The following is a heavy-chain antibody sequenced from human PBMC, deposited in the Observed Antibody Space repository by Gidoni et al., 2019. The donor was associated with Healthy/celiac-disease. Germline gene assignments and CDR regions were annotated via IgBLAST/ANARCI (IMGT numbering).Heavy chain of an antibody. D-gene: IGHD6-19*01. CDR2: ISSSSSYT. V-gene: IGHV3-11*05. Sequence: QVQLVESGGGLVKPGGSLRLSCAASGFTFSDYYMSWIRQAPGKGLEWVSYISSSSSYTNYADSVKGRFTISRDNAKNSLYLQMNSLRAEDTAVYYCARDRRGSGWENDAFDIWGQGTMVTVSS. CDR1: GFTFSDYY. CDR3: ARDRRGSGWENDAFDI. J-gene: IGHJ3*02.